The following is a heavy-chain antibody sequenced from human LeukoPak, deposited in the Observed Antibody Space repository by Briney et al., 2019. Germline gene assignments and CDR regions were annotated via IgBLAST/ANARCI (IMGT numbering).Heavy chain of an antibody. CDR3: ARDINYYYDSSGYYDYFDY. CDR1: GYTFTNYG. Sequence: ASVKVSCKASGYTFTNYGMRWVRQAPGQGLEWMGWISAYNGNTKYAQKLQGRVTMTTDTSTSTAYMELRSLRSDDTAVYYCARDINYYYDSSGYYDYFDYWGQGTLVTVSS. CDR2: ISAYNGNT. V-gene: IGHV1-18*01. D-gene: IGHD3-22*01. J-gene: IGHJ4*02.